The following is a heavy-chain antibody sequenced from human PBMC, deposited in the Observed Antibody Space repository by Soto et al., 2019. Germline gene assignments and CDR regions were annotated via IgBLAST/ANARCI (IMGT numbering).Heavy chain of an antibody. CDR2: ISFDASRK. D-gene: IGHD1-26*01. J-gene: IGHJ4*02. Sequence: GGALRLPCASSGFNFSNFGMHWVRQAPGKGLEWVTFISFDASRKYYPDSLKGRFTVSRDNSNNTLFLQMNSLNVEDTAIYYCVRDFVGPGLDYWGQGTLVTVSS. CDR3: VRDFVGPGLDY. CDR1: GFNFSNFG. V-gene: IGHV3-33*05.